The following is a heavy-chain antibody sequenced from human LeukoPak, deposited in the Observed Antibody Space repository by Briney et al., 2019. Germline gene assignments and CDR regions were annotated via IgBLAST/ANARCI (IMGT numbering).Heavy chain of an antibody. CDR3: ARWAGSAGHYYYYMDV. CDR1: GYTFTGYY. Sequence: ASVKVSCKASGYTFTGYYMHWVRQAPGQGLEWMGWINPNSGGTNYAQKFQGRVTMTRDTSISTAYMELSRLRSDDTAVYYCARWAGSAGHYYYYMDVWGKGTTVTVSS. CDR2: INPNSGGT. V-gene: IGHV1-2*02. D-gene: IGHD1-14*01. J-gene: IGHJ6*03.